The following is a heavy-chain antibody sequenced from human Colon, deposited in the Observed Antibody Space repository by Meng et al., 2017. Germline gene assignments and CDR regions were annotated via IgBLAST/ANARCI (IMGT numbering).Heavy chain of an antibody. J-gene: IGHJ4*02. CDR1: GDSIANSKW. D-gene: IGHD1-7*01. V-gene: IGHV4-4*02. Sequence: QVPLRGSGPGLVQPSGTLSLACVVSGDSIANSKWWSWLRQAPGKGPEWIGEISNSYKTVYSPSLKSRVRISLDKSNNQFSLTLTSVTAADTAVYYCARERVRELGLFDSWGQGILVTVSS. CDR2: ISNSYKT. CDR3: ARERVRELGLFDS.